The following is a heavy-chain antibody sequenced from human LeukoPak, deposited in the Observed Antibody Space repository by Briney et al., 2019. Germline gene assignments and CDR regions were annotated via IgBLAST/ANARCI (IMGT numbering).Heavy chain of an antibody. V-gene: IGHV4-34*01. CDR3: ARAPVILWSGWFDP. CDR2: INHSGSN. Sequence: SQTLSLTCAVYGGSFSGYYWSWIRQPPGKGLEWIGEINHSGSNNYNPSLKSRVTISVDTSKNQFSLKLSSVTAADTAVYYCARAPVILWSGWFDPWGQGTLVTVSS. D-gene: IGHD2-21*01. CDR1: GGSFSGYY. J-gene: IGHJ5*02.